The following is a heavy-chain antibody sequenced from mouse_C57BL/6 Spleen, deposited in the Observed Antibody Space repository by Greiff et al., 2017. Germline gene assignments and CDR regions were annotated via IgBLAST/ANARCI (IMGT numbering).Heavy chain of an antibody. V-gene: IGHV1-15*01. J-gene: IGHJ3*01. CDR3: TRKGYYYGTPFAY. CDR2: IDPETGGT. CDR1: SYTFTDYE. D-gene: IGHD1-1*01. Sequence: VQLQQSGAELVRPGASVTLSCKASSYTFTDYEMHWVKQTPVHGLEWIGAIDPETGGTAYNQKFKGKAILTADKSSSTAYMELRSLTSEDSAVYYCTRKGYYYGTPFAYWGQGTLVTVSA.